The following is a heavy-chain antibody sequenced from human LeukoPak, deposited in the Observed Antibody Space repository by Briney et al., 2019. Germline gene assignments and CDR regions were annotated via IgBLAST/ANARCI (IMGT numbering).Heavy chain of an antibody. CDR3: ARDEEMATTADAFDI. D-gene: IGHD5-24*01. V-gene: IGHV6-1*01. Sequence: SQTLSLTFAISGDSVSINSAAWNWLRQSPSRGLEWLGSTYYRSKWYNDYAVSVKSRITNNPDTSKNQFSLQLNSVTPEDTAVYYCARDEEMATTADAFDIWGQGTMVTVSS. CDR2: TYYRSKWYN. J-gene: IGHJ3*02. CDR1: GDSVSINSAA.